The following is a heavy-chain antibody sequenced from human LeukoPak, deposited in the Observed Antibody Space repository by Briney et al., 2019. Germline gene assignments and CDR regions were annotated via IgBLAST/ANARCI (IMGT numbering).Heavy chain of an antibody. V-gene: IGHV3-48*01. CDR1: GFTFSGYS. CDR3: ARVDCSSTSCYTGDYYYYYYMDV. D-gene: IGHD2-2*02. CDR2: ISSSSSTI. Sequence: GGSLRLSCAASGFTFSGYSMNWVRQAPGKWLEWVSYISSSSSTIYYADSVKGRFTISRDNAKNSLYLQMNSLRAEDTAMYYCARVDCSSTSCYTGDYYYYYYMDVSSKGTTVTVSS. J-gene: IGHJ6*03.